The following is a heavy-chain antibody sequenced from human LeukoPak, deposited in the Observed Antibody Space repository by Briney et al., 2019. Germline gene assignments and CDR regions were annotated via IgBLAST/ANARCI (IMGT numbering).Heavy chain of an antibody. J-gene: IGHJ4*02. CDR2: ISYDGSNK. CDR3: AKNGPYYDSSGYYTGDY. Sequence: GGSLRLSCAASGFTFSSYGMHWVRQAPGKGLEWVAVISYDGSNKYYADSVKGRFTISRDNSKNTLYLQMNSLRAEDTAVYYCAKNGPYYDSSGYYTGDYWGQGTLVTVSS. V-gene: IGHV3-30*18. D-gene: IGHD3-22*01. CDR1: GFTFSSYG.